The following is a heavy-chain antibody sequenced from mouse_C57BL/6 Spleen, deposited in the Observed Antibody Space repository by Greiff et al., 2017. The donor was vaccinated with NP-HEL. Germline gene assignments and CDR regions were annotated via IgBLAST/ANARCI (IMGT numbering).Heavy chain of an antibody. CDR3: ARGGTTVVALYAMDY. V-gene: IGHV5-4*03. CDR2: ISDGGSYT. D-gene: IGHD1-1*01. J-gene: IGHJ4*01. CDR1: GFTFSSYA. Sequence: DVMLVESGGGLVKPGGSLKLSCAASGFTFSSYAMSWVRQTPEKRLEWVATISDGGSYTYYPDNVKGRFTISRDNAKNNLYLQMSHLKSEDTAMYYCARGGTTVVALYAMDYWGQGTSVTVSS.